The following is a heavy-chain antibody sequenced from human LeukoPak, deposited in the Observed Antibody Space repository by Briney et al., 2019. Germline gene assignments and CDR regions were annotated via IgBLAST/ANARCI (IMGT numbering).Heavy chain of an antibody. D-gene: IGHD2-2*01. CDR1: GGSFSGYY. CDR2: INHSGST. V-gene: IGHV4-34*01. Sequence: SETLSLTCAVYGGSFSGYYWSWIRQPPGKGLEWIGEINHSGSTNYNPSLKSRVTISVDTSKNQFSPKLSSVTAADTAVYYCARGRYRSSTSCYNWFDPWGQGTLVTVSS. J-gene: IGHJ5*02. CDR3: ARGRYRSSTSCYNWFDP.